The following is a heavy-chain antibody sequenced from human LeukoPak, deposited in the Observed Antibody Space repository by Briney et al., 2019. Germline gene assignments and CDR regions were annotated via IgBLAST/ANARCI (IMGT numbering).Heavy chain of an antibody. J-gene: IGHJ6*02. CDR2: IKQDGSEK. CDR3: ARENRGSGSYYVNYYYGMDV. CDR1: GFTFSSYW. V-gene: IGHV3-7*01. D-gene: IGHD3-10*01. Sequence: GGSLRLSCAASGFTFSSYWMSWVRQAPGKGPEWVANIKQDGSEKYYVDSVKGRFTISRDNAKNSLYLQMNSLGAEDTAVYYCARENRGSGSYYVNYYYGMDVWGQGTTVTVSS.